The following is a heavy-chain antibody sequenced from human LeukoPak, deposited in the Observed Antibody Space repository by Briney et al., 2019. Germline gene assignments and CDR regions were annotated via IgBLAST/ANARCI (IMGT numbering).Heavy chain of an antibody. Sequence: TGGSLRLSCAASGFTFSSYAMTWVRQAPGKGLEWVSVISGNGGSTYYADSVKGRFTMSRDNSKNTLYLQMNSLRAEDTAVYYCAKERRAYDFWSGYYTPQGYWGQGTLVTVSS. D-gene: IGHD3-3*01. CDR3: AKERRAYDFWSGYYTPQGY. CDR1: GFTFSSYA. J-gene: IGHJ4*02. CDR2: ISGNGGST. V-gene: IGHV3-23*01.